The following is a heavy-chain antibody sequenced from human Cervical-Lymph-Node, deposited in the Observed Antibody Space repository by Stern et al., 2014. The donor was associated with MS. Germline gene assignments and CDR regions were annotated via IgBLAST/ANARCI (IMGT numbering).Heavy chain of an antibody. V-gene: IGHV1-2*06. CDR3: ARDRADWPSVMWFDP. J-gene: IGHJ5*02. CDR1: GYIFTGYY. CDR2: IMPNSGAT. Sequence: VQLLESGAEVKQPGASVKVSCKASGYIFTGYYIHWVRQAPGTGLEWMGRIMPNSGATNYAQKFQGRVTLTRDTSITTAYMDLSSLRPDDTAVYYCARDRADWPSVMWFDPWGQGTLVTVSS. D-gene: IGHD3-9*01.